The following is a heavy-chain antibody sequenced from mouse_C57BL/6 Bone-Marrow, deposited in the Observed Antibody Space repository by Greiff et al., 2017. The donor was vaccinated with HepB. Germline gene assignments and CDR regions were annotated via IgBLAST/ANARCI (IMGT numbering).Heavy chain of an antibody. Sequence: QVQLQQSGPELVKPGASVKLSCKASGYTFTSYDINWVKQRPGQGLEWIGWIYPRDGSTKYNEKFKGKATLTVDTSSSTAYMELNSLTSEDSAVYFCANYYGSSPWYFDVWGTGTTVTVSS. J-gene: IGHJ1*03. CDR3: ANYYGSSPWYFDV. CDR1: GYTFTSYD. D-gene: IGHD1-1*01. V-gene: IGHV1-85*01. CDR2: IYPRDGST.